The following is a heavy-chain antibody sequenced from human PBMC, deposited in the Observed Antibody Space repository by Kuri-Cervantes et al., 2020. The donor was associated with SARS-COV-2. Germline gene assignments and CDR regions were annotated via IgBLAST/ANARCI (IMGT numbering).Heavy chain of an antibody. Sequence: ASVKVSCKASGYTFTSYGISWVRQAPGQGLEWMGWINPNSGGTNYAQKFQGRVTMTRDTSISTAYMELSRLRSDDTAVYYCARALLWSLTNDAFDIWGQGTMVTVSS. CDR3: ARALLWSLTNDAFDI. J-gene: IGHJ3*02. CDR2: INPNSGGT. CDR1: GYTFTSYG. D-gene: IGHD2-8*02. V-gene: IGHV1-2*02.